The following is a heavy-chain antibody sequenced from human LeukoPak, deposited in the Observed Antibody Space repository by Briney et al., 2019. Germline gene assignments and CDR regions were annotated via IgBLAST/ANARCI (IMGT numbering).Heavy chain of an antibody. CDR1: GFTFDDSD. J-gene: IGHJ4*02. CDR2: LNWNGDKT. Sequence: GGSLRLSCVASGFTFDDSDLCWVRQVPGKGLEWVCGLNWNGDKTGYADSVKGRFIVSRDNAKNSLYLQMNSLRAEDTALYYCTRDAFGGVIAPYFHDWGQGTRVTVSS. V-gene: IGHV3-20*04. CDR3: TRDAFGGVIAPYFHD. D-gene: IGHD3-16*02.